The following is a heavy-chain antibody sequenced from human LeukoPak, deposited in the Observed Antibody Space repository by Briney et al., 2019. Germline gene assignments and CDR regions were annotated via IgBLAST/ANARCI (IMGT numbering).Heavy chain of an antibody. Sequence: SETLSLTCAVYGGSFSGYYWSWIRQPPGKGLERIGEINHSGSTNYNPSPKSRVTISVNTSKNQFSLKLSSVTAADTAVYYCARGLRRWLRDPFDYWGQGTLVTVSS. CDR2: INHSGST. D-gene: IGHD5-12*01. J-gene: IGHJ4*02. CDR3: ARGLRRWLRDPFDY. CDR1: GGSFSGYY. V-gene: IGHV4-34*01.